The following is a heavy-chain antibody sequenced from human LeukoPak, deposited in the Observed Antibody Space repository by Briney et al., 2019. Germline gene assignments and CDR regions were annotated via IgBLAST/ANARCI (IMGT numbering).Heavy chain of an antibody. J-gene: IGHJ3*02. CDR2: IRAGGANT. CDR1: GLTFSNYA. Sequence: GGSLRLSCAASGLTFSNYAMTWVRQAPGKGLEWVSAIRAGGANTYYADSVKGRFTISRDNSKNTLYLQMNSLRAEDTAVYYCAKDPNGDYIGAFDNWGQGTMVTVSS. V-gene: IGHV3-23*01. CDR3: AKDPNGDYIGAFDN. D-gene: IGHD4-17*01.